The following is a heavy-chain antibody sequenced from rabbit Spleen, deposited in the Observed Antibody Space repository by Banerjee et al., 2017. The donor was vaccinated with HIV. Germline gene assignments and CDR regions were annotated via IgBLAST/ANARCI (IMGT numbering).Heavy chain of an antibody. J-gene: IGHJ4*01. CDR2: IYAGSSGST. CDR1: GFSFSSSAW. CDR3: ARMAGPSAYLWPYYFNL. Sequence: QEQLVESGGDLVQPEGSLTLTCKASGFSFSSSAWICWVRQAPGKGLEWIACIYAGSSGSTYYASWAKGRFTISETSSTTVTLQMTSLTAADTATYFCARMAGPSAYLWPYYFNLWGPGTLVTVS. V-gene: IGHV1S45*01. D-gene: IGHD1-1*01.